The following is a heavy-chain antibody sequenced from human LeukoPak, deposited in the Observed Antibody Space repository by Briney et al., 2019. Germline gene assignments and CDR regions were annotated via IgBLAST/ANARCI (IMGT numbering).Heavy chain of an antibody. J-gene: IGHJ3*02. D-gene: IGHD4-17*01. Sequence: GGSLRLSCAASGFTFSSYSMNRVRQAPGKGLEWVSSISSSSSYIYYADSVKGRFTISRDNAKNSLYLQMNSLRAEDTAVYYCAREGTVTLGFAFDIWGQGTMVTVSS. V-gene: IGHV3-21*01. CDR2: ISSSSSYI. CDR3: AREGTVTLGFAFDI. CDR1: GFTFSSYS.